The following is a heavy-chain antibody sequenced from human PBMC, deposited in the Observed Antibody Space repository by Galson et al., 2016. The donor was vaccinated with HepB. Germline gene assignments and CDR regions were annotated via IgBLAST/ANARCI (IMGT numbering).Heavy chain of an antibody. J-gene: IGHJ5*02. CDR1: GYRFPTYG. CDR3: ARGIAVEPSANWFDP. Sequence: SVKVSCKASGYRFPTYGISWVRQAPGQGLEWLGWISANSGNTIYAQKFQDRVTITRDTSASTAYMGLTSLTSEDTAVYYCARGIAVEPSANWFDPWGQGSLVTVSS. D-gene: IGHD2-2*01. V-gene: IGHV1-18*04. CDR2: ISANSGNT.